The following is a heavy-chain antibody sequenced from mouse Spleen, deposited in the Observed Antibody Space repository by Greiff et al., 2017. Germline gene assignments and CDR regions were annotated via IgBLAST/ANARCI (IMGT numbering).Heavy chain of an antibody. CDR1: GYTFTSYW. Sequence: VQLQQPGAELVRPGTSVKLSCKASGYTFTSYWMHWVKQRPGQGLEWIGVIDPSDSYTNYNQKFKGKATLTVDTSSSTAYMQLSSLTSEDSAVYYCARDSNYGYWGQGTTLTVSS. CDR3: ARDSNYGY. V-gene: IGHV1-59*01. J-gene: IGHJ2*01. D-gene: IGHD2-5*01. CDR2: IDPSDSYT.